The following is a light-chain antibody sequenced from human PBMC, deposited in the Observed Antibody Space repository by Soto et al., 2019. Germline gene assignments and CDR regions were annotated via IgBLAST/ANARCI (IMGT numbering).Light chain of an antibody. CDR1: QSVSID. V-gene: IGKV3-20*01. Sequence: EMVMTQSPATLSVSPGEIATLYFRSSQSVSIDLAWYQPTPGQAPRLLIYDASNRATGIPARFSGSGSGTDFTLTISRLEPEDFAVYYCRQYGYSLGFAFGGGTKVDIK. CDR2: DAS. CDR3: RQYGYSLGFA. J-gene: IGKJ4*01.